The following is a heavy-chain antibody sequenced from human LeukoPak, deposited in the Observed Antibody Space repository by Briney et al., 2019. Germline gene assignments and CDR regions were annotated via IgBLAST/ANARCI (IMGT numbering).Heavy chain of an antibody. J-gene: IGHJ3*02. V-gene: IGHV3-23*01. Sequence: GGSLRLSCAASGFTFSSYAMSWVRQAPVKGLEWVTAISGSGCSTYYADSVKGRFTISRDNSKNTLYLQMNSLRAEDTAVYYCAKDGAYDFWSGYYMRRGDPFDIWGQGTMVTVSS. D-gene: IGHD3-3*01. CDR1: GFTFSSYA. CDR3: AKDGAYDFWSGYYMRRGDPFDI. CDR2: ISGSGCST.